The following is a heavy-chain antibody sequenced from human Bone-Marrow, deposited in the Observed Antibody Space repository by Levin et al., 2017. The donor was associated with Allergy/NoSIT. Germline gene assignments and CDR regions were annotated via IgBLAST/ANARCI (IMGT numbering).Heavy chain of an antibody. CDR2: ISYDGSNK. V-gene: IGHV3-30*18. D-gene: IGHD5-18*01. Sequence: PGGSLRLSCAASGFTFSSYGMHWVRQAPGKGLEWVAVISYDGSNKYYADSVKGRFTISRDNSKNTLYLQMNSLRAEDTAVYYCAKSERRHTAMDIYYYYGMDVWGQGTTVTVSS. J-gene: IGHJ6*02. CDR1: GFTFSSYG. CDR3: AKSERRHTAMDIYYYYGMDV.